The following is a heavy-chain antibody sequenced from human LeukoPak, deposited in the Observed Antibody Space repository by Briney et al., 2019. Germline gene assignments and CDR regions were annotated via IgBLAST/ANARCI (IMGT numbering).Heavy chain of an antibody. Sequence: GGSLRLSCAASGFTFSSYAMSWVRQAPGKGLEWVSAISGSGGSTYYADSVKGRFTISRDSSKNTLYLQMNSLRAEDTAVYYCAKAGGSYPYYLDYWGQGTLVTVSS. J-gene: IGHJ4*02. CDR3: AKAGGSYPYYLDY. CDR1: GFTFSSYA. V-gene: IGHV3-23*01. CDR2: ISGSGGST. D-gene: IGHD1-26*01.